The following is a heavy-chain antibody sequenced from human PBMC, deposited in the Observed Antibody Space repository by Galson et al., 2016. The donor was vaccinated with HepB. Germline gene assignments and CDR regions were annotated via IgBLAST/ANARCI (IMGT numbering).Heavy chain of an antibody. V-gene: IGHV4-39*01. D-gene: IGHD3-22*01. J-gene: IGHJ4*02. CDR1: DGSISSSGYY. CDR2: IYYSGSS. CDR3: ARHTGSGYRYFDS. Sequence: SETLSLTCSVSDGSISSSGYYWGWIRQPPGKGLEWIGRIYYSGSSYYNPSPKSRVIITIDTSKNQFSLKLTSVTATDTAVFYCARHTGSGYRYFDSWGQGTLVTVSS.